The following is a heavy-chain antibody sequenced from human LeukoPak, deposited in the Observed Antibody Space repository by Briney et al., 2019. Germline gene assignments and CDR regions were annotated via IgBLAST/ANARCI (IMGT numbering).Heavy chain of an antibody. D-gene: IGHD3-10*01. J-gene: IGHJ4*02. CDR2: ISGSGGST. V-gene: IGHV3-23*01. CDR3: ASNRYYYGSGSYYWYY. Sequence: PGGSLRLSCAASGFTFSSYAMSWVRQAPGKGLEWVSAISGSGGSTYYADSVKGRFTISRDNSKNTLYLQMNSLRAEDTAVYYCASNRYYYGSGSYYWYYWGQGTLVTVSS. CDR1: GFTFSSYA.